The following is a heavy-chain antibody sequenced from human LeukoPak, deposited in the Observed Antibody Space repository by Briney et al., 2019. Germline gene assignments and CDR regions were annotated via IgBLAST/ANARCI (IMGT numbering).Heavy chain of an antibody. Sequence: PGGSLRLSCAASGFTFSTYNMNWVRQAPGKGLEWVSSISSSSNYIYYADSVKGRFTISRDNAKNSLYLQMNSLRAEDTAVYYCATSPPRITMIVVDSEWGQGTLVTVSS. CDR3: ATSPPRITMIVVDSE. CDR2: ISSSSNYI. D-gene: IGHD3-22*01. CDR1: GFTFSTYN. V-gene: IGHV3-21*01. J-gene: IGHJ4*02.